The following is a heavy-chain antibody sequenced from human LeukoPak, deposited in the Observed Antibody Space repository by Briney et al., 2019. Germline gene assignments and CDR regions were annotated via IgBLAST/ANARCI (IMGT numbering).Heavy chain of an antibody. CDR3: ARPTPHGRAV. CDR2: IYYSAST. CDR1: GGSISSSSYY. Sequence: SETLSLTCTVSGGSISSSSYYWGWIRHPPGKGLEWIGSIYYSASTYYTPSLKSRVTISVDTSKNQFSLKLSSVTAADTAVYYCARPTPHGRAVWGEGTTVTVSS. J-gene: IGHJ6*02. V-gene: IGHV4-39*01.